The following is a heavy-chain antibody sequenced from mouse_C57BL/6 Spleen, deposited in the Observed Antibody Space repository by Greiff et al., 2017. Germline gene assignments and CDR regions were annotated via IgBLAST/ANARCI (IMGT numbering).Heavy chain of an antibody. CDR1: GYTFTSYW. Sequence: QVQLQQPGAELVMPGASVKLSCKASGYTFTSYWMHWVQQRPGQGLEWIGEIDPSDSYTNYNQKFKGKSTLTVDKSSSTAYMQLSSLTSEDSAVYYCARLGPDYWGQGTTLTVSS. D-gene: IGHD4-1*01. CDR3: ARLGPDY. CDR2: IDPSDSYT. J-gene: IGHJ2*01. V-gene: IGHV1-69*01.